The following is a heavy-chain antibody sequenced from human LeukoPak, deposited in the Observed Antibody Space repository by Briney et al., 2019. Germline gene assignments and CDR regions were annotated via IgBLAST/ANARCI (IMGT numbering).Heavy chain of an antibody. J-gene: IGHJ6*02. CDR1: GGTFSSYA. Sequence: ASVKVSRKASGGTFSSYAISWVRQAPGQGLEWMGWINPNSGGTNYAQKFQGRVTMTRDTSISTAYMELSRLRSDDTAVYYCARVPYYDILTGYYLYYYYYGMDVWGQGTTVTVSS. V-gene: IGHV1-2*02. CDR2: INPNSGGT. CDR3: ARVPYYDILTGYYLYYYYYGMDV. D-gene: IGHD3-9*01.